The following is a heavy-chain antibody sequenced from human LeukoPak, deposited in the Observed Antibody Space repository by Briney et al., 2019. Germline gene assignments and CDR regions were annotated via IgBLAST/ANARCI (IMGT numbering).Heavy chain of an antibody. D-gene: IGHD4-11*01. CDR2: INPNSGGT. CDR3: AREVRVTTNYYYYYMDV. V-gene: IGHV1-2*02. CDR1: GYTFSGYY. Sequence: GASVKVSCKASGYTFSGYYMHWVRQAPGQGLEWMGWINPNSGGTNYAQKFQGRVTMTRDTSISTAYMELSRLRSDDTAVYYCAREVRVTTNYYYYYMDVWGKGTTVTVSS. J-gene: IGHJ6*03.